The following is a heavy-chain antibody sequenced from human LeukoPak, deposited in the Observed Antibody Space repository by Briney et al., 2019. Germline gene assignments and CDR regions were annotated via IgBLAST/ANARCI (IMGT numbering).Heavy chain of an antibody. CDR3: ARESSVVVPAATPYGMDV. CDR2: IYYSGST. CDR1: GGSISSYY. Sequence: SETLSLTCTVSGGSISSYYWSWIRQPPGKGLEWIGYIYYSGSTYYNPSLTSRVTISVDKSQNQFSLKMSSVTAADTAVYYCARESSVVVPAATPYGMDVWGQGTTVTVSS. J-gene: IGHJ6*02. V-gene: IGHV4-59*12. D-gene: IGHD2-2*01.